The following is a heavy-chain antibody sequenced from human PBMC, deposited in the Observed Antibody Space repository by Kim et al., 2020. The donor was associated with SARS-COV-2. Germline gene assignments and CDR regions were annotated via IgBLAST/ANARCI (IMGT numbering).Heavy chain of an antibody. CDR2: IYYSGST. Sequence: SETLSLTCAVSGGSISSGGYYWSWIRQHPGKGLEWIGYIYYSGSTYYNPSLKSRVTISVDTSKNQFSLKLSSVTAADTAVYYCARLLGYCSSTSCHPRPAQYWYFDLWGRGTLVTVSS. D-gene: IGHD2-2*01. CDR1: GGSISSGGYY. V-gene: IGHV4-31*11. CDR3: ARLLGYCSSTSCHPRPAQYWYFDL. J-gene: IGHJ2*01.